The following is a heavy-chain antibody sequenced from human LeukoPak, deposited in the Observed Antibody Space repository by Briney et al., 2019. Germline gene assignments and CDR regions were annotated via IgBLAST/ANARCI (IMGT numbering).Heavy chain of an antibody. V-gene: IGHV1-2*02. CDR2: INPNSGGT. J-gene: IGHJ6*03. Sequence: ASVKVSCKASGYTFTGYYMHWVRQAPGQGLEWMGWINPNSGGTNYAQKFQGRVTMTRDTSISTAYMELSSLRAEDTALYHCARSDYQYYYYYMDVWGKGTTVTISS. D-gene: IGHD1-26*01. CDR1: GYTFTGYY. CDR3: ARSDYQYYYYYMDV.